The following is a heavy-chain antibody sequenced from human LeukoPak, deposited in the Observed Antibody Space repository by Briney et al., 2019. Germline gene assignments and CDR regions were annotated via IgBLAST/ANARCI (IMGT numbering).Heavy chain of an antibody. CDR3: ATSGSYSNNWFDP. CDR1: GFTVSSNY. CDR2: IYSGGST. J-gene: IGHJ5*02. V-gene: IGHV3-66*01. Sequence: GGSLRLSCAASGFTVSSNYMSWVRRAPGKGLEWASVIYSGGSTYYADSVKGRFTISRDNSKNTLYLQMNSLRAEDTAVYYCATSGSYSNNWFDPWGQGTLVTVSS. D-gene: IGHD3-10*01.